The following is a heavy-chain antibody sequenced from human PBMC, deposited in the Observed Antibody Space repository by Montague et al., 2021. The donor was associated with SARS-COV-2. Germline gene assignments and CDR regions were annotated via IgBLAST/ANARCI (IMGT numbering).Heavy chain of an antibody. Sequence: CAISGDSVSSNTATWNWIRQSPSRGLEWLGRTYYRSKWYHGYATSLKSRITINPDTSKNQFSLQLSSVAPEDTAVFYCARTTTRMLYPENAFDIWGQGTMVTVSS. CDR2: TYYRSKWYH. V-gene: IGHV6-1*01. CDR1: GDSVSSNTAT. D-gene: IGHD2-15*01. CDR3: ARTTTRMLYPENAFDI. J-gene: IGHJ3*02.